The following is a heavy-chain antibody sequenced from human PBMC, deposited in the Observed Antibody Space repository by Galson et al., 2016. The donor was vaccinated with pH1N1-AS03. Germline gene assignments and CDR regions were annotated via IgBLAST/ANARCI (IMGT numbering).Heavy chain of an antibody. CDR1: GYTFTTYD. Sequence: SVKVSCKASGYTFTTYDINWVRQAPGQGLEWMGWMNPDSGNTGYAPSFQGRVTITRDTSISTAYMVLSSLRSEDTAVCYCARGVVDCSGPACSGTLRFDPWGQGTLVTVSS. V-gene: IGHV1-8*03. CDR3: ARGVVDCSGPACSGTLRFDP. CDR2: MNPDSGNT. J-gene: IGHJ5*02. D-gene: IGHD2-15*01.